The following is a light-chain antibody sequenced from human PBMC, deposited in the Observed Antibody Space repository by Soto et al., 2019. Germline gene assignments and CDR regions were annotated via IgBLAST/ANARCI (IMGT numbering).Light chain of an antibody. CDR2: DVT. CDR3: SSNTNNNNVAVV. CDR1: SGDVGAYNH. J-gene: IGLJ2*01. Sequence: QSALTQPASLSGSSGQSITISCTGTSGDVGAYNHVSWYQQHPGKAPKLIIYDVTNRPSGVSYRFSGSKSGNTASLTISGLQADDEADYYCSSNTNNNNVAVVFGGGTKLTVL. V-gene: IGLV2-14*01.